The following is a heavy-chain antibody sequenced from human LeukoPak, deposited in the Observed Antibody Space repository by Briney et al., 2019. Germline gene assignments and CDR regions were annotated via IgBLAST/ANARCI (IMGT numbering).Heavy chain of an antibody. V-gene: IGHV1-3*03. Sequence: GASVKVSCKASGYTFTSYAMHWVRQAPGQRLEWMGWINAGNGNTKYSQESQGRVTITRDTSASTAYMELSSLRSEDMAVYYCAREIRYCSSTSCVNWFDPWGQGTLVTVSS. CDR1: GYTFTSYA. J-gene: IGHJ5*02. CDR2: INAGNGNT. D-gene: IGHD2-2*01. CDR3: AREIRYCSSTSCVNWFDP.